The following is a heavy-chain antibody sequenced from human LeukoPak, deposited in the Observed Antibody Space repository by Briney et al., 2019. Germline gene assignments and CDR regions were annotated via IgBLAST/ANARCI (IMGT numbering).Heavy chain of an antibody. CDR2: ISSSSSYI. V-gene: IGHV3-21*01. D-gene: IGHD1-26*01. Sequence: PGGSLRLSCAASGFTFSSYSMNWVRQAPGKGLEWVSSISSSSSYIYYADSVKGRFTISRDNAKNSLYLQMNSLRAEDTAVYYCARADVGATGIVDYWGQRTLVTASS. CDR1: GFTFSSYS. CDR3: ARADVGATGIVDY. J-gene: IGHJ4*02.